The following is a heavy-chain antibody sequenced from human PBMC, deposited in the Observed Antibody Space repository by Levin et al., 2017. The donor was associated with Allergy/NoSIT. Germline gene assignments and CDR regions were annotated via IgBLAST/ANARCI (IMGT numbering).Heavy chain of an antibody. CDR3: ARSIGGAAAGDY. D-gene: IGHD6-13*01. Sequence: PSETLSLTCTVSGGSISSYYWSWIRQPPGKGLEWIGYFSYSGNTNYSPALKSQVTIVVDTSKNQFSLKLSSVTAADTAMYYCARSIGGAAAGDYWGPGTLVTVSS. CDR2: FSYSGNT. CDR1: GGSISSYY. J-gene: IGHJ4*02. V-gene: IGHV4-59*01.